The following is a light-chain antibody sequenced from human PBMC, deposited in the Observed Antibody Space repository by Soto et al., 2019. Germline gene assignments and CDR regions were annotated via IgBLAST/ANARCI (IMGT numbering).Light chain of an antibody. Sequence: EIVMTQSPATLSVSLGERATLSCRASQSVRINLAWYQQKPGQAPRLLIYGASTRATSIPARFSGSGSGTEFTLTISSLQSVEFAVYYCQHYNNWPPWTFGQGTKVEIK. CDR3: QHYNNWPPWT. V-gene: IGKV3-15*01. J-gene: IGKJ1*01. CDR2: GAS. CDR1: QSVRIN.